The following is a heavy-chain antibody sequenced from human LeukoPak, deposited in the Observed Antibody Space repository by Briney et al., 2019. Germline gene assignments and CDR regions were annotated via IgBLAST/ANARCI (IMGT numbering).Heavy chain of an antibody. CDR1: RYTFTTSG. D-gene: IGHD1-26*01. V-gene: IGHV1-18*01. CDR2: ISSYTGNT. Sequence: APLKASCKASRYTFTTSGISCGRQAPGHQLECMGWISSYTGNTQYGQAFHGRVTIPTETSPTTAYTDLGSPRSPQTAVYYCARGVRGGSHHFDYWGQGALVTVSS. CDR3: ARGVRGGSHHFDY. J-gene: IGHJ4*02.